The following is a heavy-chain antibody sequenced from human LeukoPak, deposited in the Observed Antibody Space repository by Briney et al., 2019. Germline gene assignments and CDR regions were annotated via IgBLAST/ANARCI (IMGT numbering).Heavy chain of an antibody. J-gene: IGHJ5*02. D-gene: IGHD1-26*01. CDR1: TDSTNTYY. V-gene: IGHV4-59*01. Sequence: SETLSLTCSVSTDSTNTYYWSWIRQSPAKGLEWIGHIYQTGSTDYSPSFRSRVTISIDMSKKEFSLKLTSVTVADTAMYYCVRLRWELMAPYFDHWGQGAFVIVSS. CDR2: IYQTGST. CDR3: VRLRWELMAPYFDH.